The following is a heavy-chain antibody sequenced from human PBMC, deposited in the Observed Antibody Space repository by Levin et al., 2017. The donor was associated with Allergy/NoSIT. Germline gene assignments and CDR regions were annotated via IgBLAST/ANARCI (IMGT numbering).Heavy chain of an antibody. CDR1: GYTFTGYY. D-gene: IGHD6-13*01. J-gene: IGHJ3*02. CDR2: INPNSGGT. V-gene: IGHV1-2*02. Sequence: VASVKVSCKASGYTFTGYYMHWVRQAPGQGLEWMGWINPNSGGTNYAQKFQGRVTMTRDTSISTAYMELSRLRSDDTAVYYCARRSSSWYFPNDAFDIWGQGTMVTVSS. CDR3: ARRSSSWYFPNDAFDI.